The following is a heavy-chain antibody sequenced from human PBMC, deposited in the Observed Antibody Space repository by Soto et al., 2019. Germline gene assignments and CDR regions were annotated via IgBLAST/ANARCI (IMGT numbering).Heavy chain of an antibody. CDR3: ARDHMPYSSSQPSDY. CDR1: GFTFSSYG. J-gene: IGHJ4*02. D-gene: IGHD6-6*01. V-gene: IGHV3-33*01. Sequence: PGGSLRLSCAASGFTFSSYGMHWVRQAPGKGLEWVAVIWYDGSNKYYADSVKGRFTISRDNSKNTLYLQMNSLRAEDTAVYYCARDHMPYSSSQPSDYWGQGTLVTVSS. CDR2: IWYDGSNK.